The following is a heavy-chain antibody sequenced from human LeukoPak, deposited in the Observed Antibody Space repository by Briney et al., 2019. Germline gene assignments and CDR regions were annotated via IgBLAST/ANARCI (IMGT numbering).Heavy chain of an antibody. J-gene: IGHJ4*02. CDR2: IYQSGST. Sequence: SETLSLTSNVSGYSISSGYYWGWIRQPPGKGLEWIGSIYQSGSTYYNPSLKSRVTISVDTSKNQVSLKLSSVTAADTAVYYCASLYYDYVWGSYRPRNFDYWGQGTLVTVSS. V-gene: IGHV4-38-2*02. D-gene: IGHD3-16*02. CDR1: GYSISSGYY. CDR3: ASLYYDYVWGSYRPRNFDY.